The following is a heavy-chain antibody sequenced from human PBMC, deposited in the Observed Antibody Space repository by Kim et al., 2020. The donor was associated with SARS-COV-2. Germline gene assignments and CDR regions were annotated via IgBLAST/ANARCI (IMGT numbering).Heavy chain of an antibody. CDR3: AKLDTAMVTPWYFGL. J-gene: IGHJ2*01. D-gene: IGHD5-18*01. V-gene: IGHV4-4*09. Sequence: PSLTSRVTISVDTSKNQFSLKRSSVTAAGTAVYYCAKLDTAMVTPWYFGLWGRGTLVTVSS.